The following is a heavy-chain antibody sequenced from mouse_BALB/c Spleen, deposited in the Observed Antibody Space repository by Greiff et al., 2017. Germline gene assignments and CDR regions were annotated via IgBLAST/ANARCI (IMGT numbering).Heavy chain of an antibody. Sequence: EVKLQESGPDLVKPSQSLSLTCTVTGYSITSGYSWHWIRQFPGNKLEWMGYIHFSGSTNYNPSLKSRISITRDTSKNQFFLQLNSVTTEDTATYYCARRIPSITTVVATDAMDYWGQGTSVTVSS. J-gene: IGHJ4*01. CDR3: ARRIPSITTVVATDAMDY. V-gene: IGHV3-1*02. CDR1: GYSITSGYS. CDR2: IHFSGST. D-gene: IGHD1-1*01.